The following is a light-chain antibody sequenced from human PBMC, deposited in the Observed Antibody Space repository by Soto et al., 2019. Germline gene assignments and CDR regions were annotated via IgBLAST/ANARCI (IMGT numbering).Light chain of an antibody. J-gene: IGKJ4*01. CDR2: DAS. CDR3: QQYDNLLT. V-gene: IGKV1-33*01. CDR1: QDIRKS. Sequence: DLQMTQSPSSLSASIGDRVTITCQASQDIRKSLNWYQQRPGKAPRVLIYDASTLEAGVPSMFSGSGSGTDFTFTISSLQPEDLATYYCQQYDNLLTFGGGTKVEIK.